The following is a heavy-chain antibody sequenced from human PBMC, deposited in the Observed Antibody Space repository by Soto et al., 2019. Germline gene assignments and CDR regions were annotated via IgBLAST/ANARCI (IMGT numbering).Heavy chain of an antibody. Sequence: PSDTLSLTCTVSGLCICSTTYYGGWIRQTPGKGLEWIGCIYYRGRTYDNPPLKSTVTVSVGTSKNQFSLKLSSVTAADPAVYNCARQSYDRRGYYWSDTWGQGNLVTVS. J-gene: IGHJ5*02. CDR2: IYYRGRT. CDR1: GLCICSTTYY. CDR3: ARQSYDRRGYYWSDT. D-gene: IGHD3-22*01. V-gene: IGHV4-39*01.